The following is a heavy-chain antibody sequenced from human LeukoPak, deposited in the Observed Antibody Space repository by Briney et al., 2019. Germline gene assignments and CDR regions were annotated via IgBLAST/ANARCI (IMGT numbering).Heavy chain of an antibody. CDR2: IYYSGST. Sequence: SETLSLTCTVSGGSISSSSYYWGWIRQPPGKGLEWIGSIYYSGSTYYNPSLKSRVTISVDTSKNQFSLKLSSVTAADTAVYYCARDREVAYWGQGTLVTVSS. CDR1: GGSISSSSYY. V-gene: IGHV4-39*07. CDR3: ARDREVAY. D-gene: IGHD5-12*01. J-gene: IGHJ4*02.